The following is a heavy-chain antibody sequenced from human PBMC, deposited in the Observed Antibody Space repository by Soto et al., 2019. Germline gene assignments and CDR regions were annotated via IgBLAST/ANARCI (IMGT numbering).Heavy chain of an antibody. D-gene: IGHD3-16*01. CDR2: IYYSGST. Sequence: SETLSLTCTVSGGSISSYYWSWIRQPPGKGLEWIGYIYYSGSTNYNPSLKSRVTISVDTSKNQFSLKLSSVTAADTAVYYCARPSWGWGLYGALDPWGQGTPVTV. V-gene: IGHV4-59*01. CDR3: ARPSWGWGLYGALDP. J-gene: IGHJ5*02. CDR1: GGSISSYY.